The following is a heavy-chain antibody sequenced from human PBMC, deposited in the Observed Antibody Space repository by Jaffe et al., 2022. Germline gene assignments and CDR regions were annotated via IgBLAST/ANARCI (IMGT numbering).Heavy chain of an antibody. CDR3: AKGALQYYYGSGSPTPFDY. V-gene: IGHV3-30*02. Sequence: QVQLVESGGGVVQPGGSLRLSCAASGFTFSSYGMHWVRQAPGKGLEWVAFIRYDGSNKYYADSVKGRFTISRDNSKNTLYLQMNSLRAEDTAVYYCAKGALQYYYGSGSPTPFDYWGQGTLVTVSS. J-gene: IGHJ4*02. CDR1: GFTFSSYG. D-gene: IGHD3-10*01. CDR2: IRYDGSNK.